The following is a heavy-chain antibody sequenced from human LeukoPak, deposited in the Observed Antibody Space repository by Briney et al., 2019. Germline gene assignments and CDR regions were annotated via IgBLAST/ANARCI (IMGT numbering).Heavy chain of an antibody. CDR3: AREESGYVGFDV. V-gene: IGHV4-30-2*01. J-gene: IGHJ6*02. Sequence: SQTLSLTCAVSGGSISSGAYLWTWIRQPPGKGLEWIGYLYANGGTDYNPSLKSRVTMSVDRSKNQFSLTLSSVTAADTAVYYCAREESGYVGFDVWGQGTTVTVSS. CDR2: LYANGGT. CDR1: GGSISSGAYL. D-gene: IGHD5-12*01.